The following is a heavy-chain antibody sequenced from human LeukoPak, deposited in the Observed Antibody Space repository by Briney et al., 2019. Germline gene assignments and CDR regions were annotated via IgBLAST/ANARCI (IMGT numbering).Heavy chain of an antibody. J-gene: IGHJ4*02. CDR2: INHSGST. Sequence: SETLSLTCAVYGGSFRNHYWSWIRQPPGKGLEWIWEINHSGSTNYNPSLRSRDTISVDRSTSQFSLKLSSVTAADTAVYYSARGPDFYDSSGYYPIWGEGTLVTVSS. CDR1: GGSFRNHY. V-gene: IGHV4-34*01. CDR3: ARGPDFYDSSGYYPI. D-gene: IGHD3-22*01.